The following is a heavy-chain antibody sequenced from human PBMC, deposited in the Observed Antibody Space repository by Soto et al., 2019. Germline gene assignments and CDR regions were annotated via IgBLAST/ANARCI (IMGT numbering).Heavy chain of an antibody. CDR3: AKLRSSSWTQYAFDI. CDR1: GFTFSSYD. J-gene: IGHJ3*02. D-gene: IGHD6-13*01. CDR2: ISYDGSNK. Sequence: PXGSLRLSCAASGFTFSSYDRRWVRQAPGKGLEWVAVISYDGSNKYYADSVRGRFTISRDNSKNTLWLQMNTLRAEDTAVYYCAKLRSSSWTQYAFDIWGQGTMVTVSS. V-gene: IGHV3-30*18.